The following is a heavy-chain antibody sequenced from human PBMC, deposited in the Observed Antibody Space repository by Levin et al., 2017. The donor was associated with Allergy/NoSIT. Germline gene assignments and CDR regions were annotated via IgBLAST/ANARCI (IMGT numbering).Heavy chain of an antibody. D-gene: IGHD4-23*01. J-gene: IGHJ3*02. Sequence: PSETLSLTCAVSGGSISSGGYSWSWIRQPPGKGLEWIGYIYHGGSTSYDPSLKSRVTMSVDRSKNQFSLKLRSVTAADTAVYYCARGPYDFRGESDAFDIWGQGTMVTVSS. V-gene: IGHV4-30-2*01. CDR3: ARGPYDFRGESDAFDI. CDR2: IYHGGST. CDR1: GGSISSGGYS.